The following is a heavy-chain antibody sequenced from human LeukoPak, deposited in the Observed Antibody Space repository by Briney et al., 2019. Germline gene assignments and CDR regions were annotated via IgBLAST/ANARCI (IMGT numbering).Heavy chain of an antibody. J-gene: IGHJ4*02. V-gene: IGHV1-2*02. CDR2: INPNSGGT. Sequence: ASVKVSCKASGYTFTGYYMHWVRQAPGQGLEWMGWINPNSGGTNYAQKFQGRVTMTRDTSISTAYMELSRLRSDDTAVYYCARGYYGVHGEFDYWGQGTLVTVSS. CDR3: ARGYYGVHGEFDY. CDR1: GYTFTGYY. D-gene: IGHD4-17*01.